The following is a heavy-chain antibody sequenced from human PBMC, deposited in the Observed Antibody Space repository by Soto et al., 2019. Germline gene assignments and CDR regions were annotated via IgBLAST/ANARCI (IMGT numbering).Heavy chain of an antibody. CDR2: ISGSGGTP. D-gene: IGHD6-13*01. J-gene: IGHJ4*02. CDR3: AMGLAAAGPLDY. CDR1: GFTFSSPA. V-gene: IGHV3-23*01. Sequence: GSLRLSCEASGFTFSSPAMSWFRQAPGRGLEWFSTISGSGGTPYYADSVKGRFTISRDNSKNTLYLVLNSLRAEDTAVYYCAMGLAAAGPLDYWGQGTLVTVSS.